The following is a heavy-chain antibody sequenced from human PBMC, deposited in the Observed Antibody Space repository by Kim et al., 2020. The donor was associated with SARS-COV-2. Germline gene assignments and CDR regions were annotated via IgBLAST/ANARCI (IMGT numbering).Heavy chain of an antibody. D-gene: IGHD6-19*01. Sequence: KFQGRVTITGDTSASTAYMELSSLRSEDTAVYYCARDHALSVAVAGPFDYWGQGTLVTVSS. V-gene: IGHV1-3*01. J-gene: IGHJ4*02. CDR3: ARDHALSVAVAGPFDY.